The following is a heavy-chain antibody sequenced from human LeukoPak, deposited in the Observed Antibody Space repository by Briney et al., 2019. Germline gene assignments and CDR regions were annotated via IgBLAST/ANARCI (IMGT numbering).Heavy chain of an antibody. D-gene: IGHD3-3*01. J-gene: IGHJ1*01. CDR3: ARGPSPFYLAEYFQH. CDR1: GFTFSSYS. V-gene: IGHV3-21*01. Sequence: GGPLRLSCAASGFTFSSYSMNWVRQAPGKGLEWVSSISSSSSYIYYADSVKGRFTISRDNAKNSLYLQMNSLRAEDTAVYYCARGPSPFYLAEYFQHWGQGTLVTVSS. CDR2: ISSSSSYI.